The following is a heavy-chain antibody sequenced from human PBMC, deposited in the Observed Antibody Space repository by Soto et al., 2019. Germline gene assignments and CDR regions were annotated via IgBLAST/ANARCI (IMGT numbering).Heavy chain of an antibody. J-gene: IGHJ6*03. V-gene: IGHV4-34*02. CDR1: GGSFSGYQ. D-gene: IGHD3-10*01. CDR3: ARGLILWFGDLSRRGGYYYYMDV. Sequence: QVQLQQWGAGLLKPSETLSLTCAVYGGSFSGYQWSWIRQTPGKGLEWIGGINDSGDINYNPSLKSRGPILVDAAKKQISLKLSSVTAADTAVYFCARGLILWFGDLSRRGGYYYYMDVWGKGTTVTVSS. CDR2: INDSGDI.